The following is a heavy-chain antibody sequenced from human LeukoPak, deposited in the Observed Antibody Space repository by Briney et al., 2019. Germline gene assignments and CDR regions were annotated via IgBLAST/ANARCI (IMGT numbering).Heavy chain of an antibody. Sequence: GGSLRLSCAASGFTFSSYEMNWVRQAPGKGLEWVSYISSSGSTIYYADSVKGRFTISRDNAKNSLYLQMNSLRAEDTAGYYCAREQDVVGATFGLDYWGQGTLVTVSS. J-gene: IGHJ4*02. CDR1: GFTFSSYE. V-gene: IGHV3-48*03. D-gene: IGHD1-26*01. CDR3: AREQDVVGATFGLDY. CDR2: ISSSGSTI.